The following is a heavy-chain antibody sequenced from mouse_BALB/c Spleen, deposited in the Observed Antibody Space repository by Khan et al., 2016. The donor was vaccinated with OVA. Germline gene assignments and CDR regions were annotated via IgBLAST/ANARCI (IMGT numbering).Heavy chain of an antibody. CDR3: ARTPGYYSSGYFDY. V-gene: IGHV5-9-3*01. D-gene: IGHD1-1*01. J-gene: IGHJ2*01. Sequence: EVELVESGGGFVKPGRSLKLSCAASGFTFSNYGLSWVRQTPEKRLEWVATISSGGSYTYYPDSVKGRFTISRDTADNTLYLHMHSLWSEDTAMYYGARTPGYYSSGYFDYWGQGTTLTVSS. CDR1: GFTFSNYG. CDR2: ISSGGSYT.